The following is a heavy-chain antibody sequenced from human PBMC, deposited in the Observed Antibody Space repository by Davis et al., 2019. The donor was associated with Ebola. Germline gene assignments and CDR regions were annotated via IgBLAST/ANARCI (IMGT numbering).Heavy chain of an antibody. J-gene: IGHJ6*03. CDR1: GGSISSGGYY. V-gene: IGHV4-31*03. CDR2: IYYSGST. D-gene: IGHD6-6*01. CDR3: ARRIWGGIAARKGYYYYMDV. Sequence: PSETLSLTCTVSGGSISSGGYYWSWIRQHPGKGLEWIGYIYYSGSTYYNPSLKSRVTISVDTSKNQFSLKPSSVTAADTAVYYCARRIWGGIAARKGYYYYMDVWGKGTTVTVSS.